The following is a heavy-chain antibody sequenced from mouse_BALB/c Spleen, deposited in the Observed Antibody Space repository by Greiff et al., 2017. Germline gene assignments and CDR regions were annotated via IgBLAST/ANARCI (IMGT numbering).Heavy chain of an antibody. Sequence: QVQLQQSGAELVKPGASVKMSCKASGYTFTSYWINWVKQRPGQGLEWIGDIYPGRGITNYNEKFKSKATLTLDTSSSTAYMQLSSLTSEDSAVYYCSRSYGNSHAMDYWGQGTSVTVSS. CDR1: GYTFTSYW. J-gene: IGHJ4*01. CDR3: SRSYGNSHAMDY. V-gene: IGHV1-55*01. D-gene: IGHD2-1*01. CDR2: IYPGRGIT.